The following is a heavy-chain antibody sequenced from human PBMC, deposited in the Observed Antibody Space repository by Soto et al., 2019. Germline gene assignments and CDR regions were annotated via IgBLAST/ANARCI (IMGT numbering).Heavy chain of an antibody. D-gene: IGHD2-2*02. CDR3: ARMIKYCSSTSCYTPRFDP. Sequence: SGPTLVNPTQTLTLTCTFSGFSLSTSGMCVSWICQPPGKALEWLALIDWDDDKYYSTSLKTRLTISKDTSKNQVVLTMTNMDPVDTATYYCARMIKYCSSTSCYTPRFDPWGQGTLVTVSS. V-gene: IGHV2-70*01. J-gene: IGHJ5*02. CDR2: IDWDDDK. CDR1: GFSLSTSGMC.